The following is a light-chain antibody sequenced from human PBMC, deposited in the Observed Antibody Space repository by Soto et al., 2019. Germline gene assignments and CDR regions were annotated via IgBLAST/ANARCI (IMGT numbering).Light chain of an antibody. CDR3: QQYYDWPIT. V-gene: IGKV1-NL1*01. CDR1: PAIASF. J-gene: IGKJ5*01. Sequence: IQLTQSPSSLSASVGDRVTITCRASPAIASFLAWYQQKPGTAPKLLIYGASTRATGIPARFSGSGSGTEFTLTISSLQSEDFAVYYCQQYYDWPITFGQGTRLDIK. CDR2: GAS.